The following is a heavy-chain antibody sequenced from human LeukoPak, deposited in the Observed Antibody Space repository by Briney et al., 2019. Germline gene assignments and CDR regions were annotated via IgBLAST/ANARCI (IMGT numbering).Heavy chain of an antibody. J-gene: IGHJ4*02. Sequence: PSETLSLTCAVYGGSFSGYYWSWIRQPPGKGLEWIGEINHSGSTNYNPSLKSRVTISVDTSKNQFSLKLSSVTAADTAVYYCARGPVDYYGSGGLDYWGQGTLVTVSS. CDR2: INHSGST. D-gene: IGHD3-10*01. CDR1: GGSFSGYY. V-gene: IGHV4-34*01. CDR3: ARGPVDYYGSGGLDY.